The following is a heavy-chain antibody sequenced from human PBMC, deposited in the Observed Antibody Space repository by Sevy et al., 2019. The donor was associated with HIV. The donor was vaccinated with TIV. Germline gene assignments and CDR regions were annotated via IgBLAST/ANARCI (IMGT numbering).Heavy chain of an antibody. CDR1: GYTFISYD. D-gene: IGHD3-10*01. J-gene: IGHJ4*02. Sequence: ASVKVSCKASGYTFISYDINWVRQATGQGLEWMGWVNPNSGNTGYAQKFQGRVTMTRDTSISTAYMELSSLRSEETAVYYCARVIASSGTYYRFDYWGQGTLVTVSS. V-gene: IGHV1-8*01. CDR3: ARVIASSGTYYRFDY. CDR2: VNPNSGNT.